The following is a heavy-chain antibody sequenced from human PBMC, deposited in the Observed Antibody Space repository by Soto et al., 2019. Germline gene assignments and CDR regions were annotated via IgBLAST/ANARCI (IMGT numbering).Heavy chain of an antibody. Sequence: KDSFNASGCAFTSYGIRLVRQAPGQGLEWMGWISAYNGNTNYSQKLQGRVTMTTDTSTSTAYMELRSLRSDETAVYYCARVGVAADGYYYYGMDVWGQGTTVTVSS. J-gene: IGHJ6*02. V-gene: IGHV1-18*04. CDR3: ARVGVAADGYYYYGMDV. CDR1: GCAFTSYG. D-gene: IGHD6-13*01. CDR2: ISAYNGNT.